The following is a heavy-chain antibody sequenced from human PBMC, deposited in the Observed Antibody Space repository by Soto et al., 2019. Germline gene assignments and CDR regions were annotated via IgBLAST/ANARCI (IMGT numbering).Heavy chain of an antibody. Sequence: GESLKISCQGSGYSFTSYWISWVRQMPGKGLEWMGRIDPSDSYTNYSPSFQGHVTISADKSISTAYLQWSSLKASDTAMYYCASRDTYYYDSSGPGDIWGQGTMVTVSS. CDR3: ASRDTYYYDSSGPGDI. V-gene: IGHV5-10-1*01. D-gene: IGHD3-22*01. J-gene: IGHJ3*02. CDR2: IDPSDSYT. CDR1: GYSFTSYW.